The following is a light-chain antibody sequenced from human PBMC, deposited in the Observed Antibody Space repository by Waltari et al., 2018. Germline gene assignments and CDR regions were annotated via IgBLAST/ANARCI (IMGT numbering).Light chain of an antibody. Sequence: QSALTQPRSVSGSPGQSLPIARTRSRSAVGYYNYVSWYQQHPGKAPKLMISEVTERPSGVPDRFSGSKSGNTASLTISGLQAEDEADYYCCSYAGNYLRVFGGGTKLTVL. CDR3: CSYAGNYLRV. CDR2: EVT. CDR1: RSAVGYYNY. J-gene: IGLJ2*01. V-gene: IGLV2-11*01.